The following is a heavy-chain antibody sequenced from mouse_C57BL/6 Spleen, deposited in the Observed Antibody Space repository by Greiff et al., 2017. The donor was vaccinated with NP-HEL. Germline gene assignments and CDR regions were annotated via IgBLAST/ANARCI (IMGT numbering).Heavy chain of an antibody. Sequence: QVQLQQSGAELVKPGASVKLSCKASGYTFTSYWMQWVKQRPGQGLEWIGEIDPSDSYTNYNQKFKGKAKLTVDTSSSTAYMQLSSLTSEAAAVYYVARSSWDGDYWGQGTTLTVSS. D-gene: IGHD4-1*01. CDR1: GYTFTSYW. J-gene: IGHJ2*01. CDR3: ARSSWDGDY. CDR2: IDPSDSYT. V-gene: IGHV1-50*01.